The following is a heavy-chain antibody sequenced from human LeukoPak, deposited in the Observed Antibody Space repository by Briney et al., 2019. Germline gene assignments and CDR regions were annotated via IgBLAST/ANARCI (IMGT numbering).Heavy chain of an antibody. CDR2: INHSGTT. CDR1: GGSFSGSY. D-gene: IGHD3-10*01. CDR3: ARVYGSGSYYNGYYYYYMDV. V-gene: IGHV4-34*01. J-gene: IGHJ6*03. Sequence: SETLSLTCGVYGGSFSGSYWSWIRQPPGKGLEWIGEINHSGTTKYNPSLKSRVTISVDTSKNQFSLKLSSVTAADTAVYYCARVYGSGSYYNGYYYYYMDVWGKGTTVTISS.